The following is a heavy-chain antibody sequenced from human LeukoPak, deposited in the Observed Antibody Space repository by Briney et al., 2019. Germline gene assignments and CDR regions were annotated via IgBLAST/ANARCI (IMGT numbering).Heavy chain of an antibody. Sequence: GGSLRLSRAASGFTFSEYYMSWMREAPGRGLECGSYISSSSSYTNYADSVKGRFTISRDNAKNSLYLQMNSLRAEDTAVYYCARGASGSSFGYWGQGTLVTVSS. CDR1: GFTFSEYY. V-gene: IGHV3-11*06. J-gene: IGHJ4*02. CDR3: ARGASGSSFGY. D-gene: IGHD6-6*01. CDR2: ISSSSSYT.